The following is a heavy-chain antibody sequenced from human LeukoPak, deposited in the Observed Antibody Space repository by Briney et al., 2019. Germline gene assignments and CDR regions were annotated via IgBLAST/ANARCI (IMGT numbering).Heavy chain of an antibody. D-gene: IGHD3-10*01. CDR1: GGSISSYY. V-gene: IGHV4-59*01. CDR3: STSGPRNADRFDY. CDR2: IYNSGST. Sequence: SETLSLTCTVSGGSISSYYWSWIRQPPGKGLEWIAYIYNSGSTNNNPSLKSRVTISVDTSKNQFSLKLSSVTAADTAVYYCSTSGPRNADRFDYWGQGTLVTVSS. J-gene: IGHJ4*02.